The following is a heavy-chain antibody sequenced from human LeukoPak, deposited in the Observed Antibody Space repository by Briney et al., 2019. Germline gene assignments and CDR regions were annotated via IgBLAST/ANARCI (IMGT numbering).Heavy chain of an antibody. D-gene: IGHD3-3*01. V-gene: IGHV3-53*01. CDR3: AAAGVPAAKLPVLRFLEWFSGAFDY. CDR2: IYSGGST. J-gene: IGHJ4*02. CDR1: GFSFSDSV. Sequence: GGSLRLSCVASGFSFSDSVIHWVRQAPGKGLEWVSVIYSGGSTHYADSVKGRFTISRDHSKNTLYLQMNSLRDEDTAVYYCAAAGVPAAKLPVLRFLEWFSGAFDYWGQGTLVTVSS.